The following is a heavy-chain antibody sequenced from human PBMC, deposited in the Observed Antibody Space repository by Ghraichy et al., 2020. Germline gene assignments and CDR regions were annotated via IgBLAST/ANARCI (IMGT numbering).Heavy chain of an antibody. J-gene: IGHJ4*02. Sequence: LSLTCAVSGFTFSDYSMNWVRQAPGKGLEWISYITSSSSVVYYADSVKGRFTISRDNAKNSLYLQMNSLRDEDTAVYFCARDLTVLGSYFFDFWGQGTLVTVSS. CDR3: ARDLTVLGSYFFDF. D-gene: IGHD3-3*02. V-gene: IGHV3-48*02. CDR1: GFTFSDYS. CDR2: ITSSSSVV.